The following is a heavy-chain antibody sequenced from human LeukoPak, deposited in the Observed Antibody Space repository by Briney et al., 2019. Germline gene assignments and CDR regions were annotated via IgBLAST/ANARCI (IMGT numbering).Heavy chain of an antibody. Sequence: GGSLRLSCAASGFTVSSNYMSWVRQAPGKGLEWVSTIYSGGSTYYADSVKGRFTISRDTSKNTLYLQVNSLRGEDTAVYYCARNGYTSGWYRNWGQGTLVTVSS. CDR3: ARNGYTSGWYRN. CDR1: GFTVSSNY. CDR2: IYSGGST. D-gene: IGHD6-19*01. V-gene: IGHV3-53*01. J-gene: IGHJ4*02.